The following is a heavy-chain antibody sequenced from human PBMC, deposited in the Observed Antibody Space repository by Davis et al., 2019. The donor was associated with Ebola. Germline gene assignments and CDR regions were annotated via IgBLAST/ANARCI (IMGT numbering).Heavy chain of an antibody. D-gene: IGHD3-16*01. CDR2: INHIGYEK. J-gene: IGHJ4*02. Sequence: PGGSLRLSCAVSGYSFRNDWMAWVRQAPGKGLEWVANINHIGYEKYYGDSVKGRFTISRDNAKNSVYLQMDSLRVEDTAVYYCTRDLSPSDVWRRYFEFWGQGTLVTVSS. V-gene: IGHV3-7*03. CDR1: GYSFRNDW. CDR3: TRDLSPSDVWRRYFEF.